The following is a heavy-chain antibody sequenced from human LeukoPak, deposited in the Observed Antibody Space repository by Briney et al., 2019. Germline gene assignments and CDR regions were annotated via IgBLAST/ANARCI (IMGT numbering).Heavy chain of an antibody. D-gene: IGHD3-22*01. Sequence: SETLSLTCTVSGGSISGYHWGWIRQSVGKGLEWIGRIYTSGSTNYNPSLKSRVTMSVDTSKNQFSLKLSSVTAADTAVYYCSSGYYWTFDYWGQGTLVTVSS. V-gene: IGHV4-4*07. CDR2: IYTSGST. J-gene: IGHJ4*02. CDR1: GGSISGYH. CDR3: SSGYYWTFDY.